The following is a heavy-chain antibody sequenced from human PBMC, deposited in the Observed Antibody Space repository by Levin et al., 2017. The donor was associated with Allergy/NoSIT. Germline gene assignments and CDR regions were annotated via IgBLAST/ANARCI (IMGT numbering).Heavy chain of an antibody. CDR2: ISGQNGKT. V-gene: IGHV1-18*01. CDR1: GYTFNTYG. CDR3: ARSGDDSSGYYPYEN. J-gene: IGHJ4*02. Sequence: ASVKVSCKASGYTFNTYGISWVRQAPGQGLEWMGWISGQNGKTNYAQKVQGRITMTTDTSTNTAYMELRSLRSDDTAVYYCARSGDDSSGYYPYENWGQGTLVTVSS. D-gene: IGHD3-22*01.